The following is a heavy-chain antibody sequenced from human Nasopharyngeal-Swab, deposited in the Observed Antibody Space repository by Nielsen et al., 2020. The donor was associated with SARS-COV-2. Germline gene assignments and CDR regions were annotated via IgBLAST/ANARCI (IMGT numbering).Heavy chain of an antibody. CDR3: ARDRIPDYYYDSSDFDY. CDR2: INAGNGNT. V-gene: IGHV1-3*01. D-gene: IGHD3-22*01. Sequence: ASVKVSCKASGYTFTSYAMHWVRQAPGQRLERMGWINAGNGNTKYSQKFQGRVTITRVTSASTAYMELSSLRSEDTAVYYCARDRIPDYYYDSSDFDYWGQGTLVTVSS. J-gene: IGHJ4*02. CDR1: GYTFTSYA.